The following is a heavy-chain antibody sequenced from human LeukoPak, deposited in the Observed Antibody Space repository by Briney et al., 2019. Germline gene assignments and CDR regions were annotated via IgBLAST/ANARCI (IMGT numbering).Heavy chain of an antibody. CDR2: VYDIGST. Sequence: SETLSLTCTVSGGSIGSHYWTWIRQTPGKGLEWIGYVYDIGSTEYNPSLKSRVTISVDTSKNQFSLKLNSVTAADTAVYYCARRPGGGDQLFDYWGQGTLVTVSS. CDR3: ARRPGGGDQLFDY. CDR1: GGSIGSHY. D-gene: IGHD2-2*01. J-gene: IGHJ4*02. V-gene: IGHV4-59*11.